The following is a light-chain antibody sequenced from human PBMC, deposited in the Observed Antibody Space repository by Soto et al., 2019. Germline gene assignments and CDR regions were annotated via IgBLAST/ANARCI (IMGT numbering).Light chain of an antibody. CDR2: EAS. CDR1: QSISTW. V-gene: IGKV1-5*01. CDR3: QQYDAFSWT. J-gene: IGKJ1*01. Sequence: DIQMTQSPSTLSASVGDRVTITCRASQSISTWLAWYQQKTGKAPKLLIYEASILETGVPSRFRGSGSGTEFTLTISSLQPDDFATYYCQQYDAFSWTFGQGTKVDIK.